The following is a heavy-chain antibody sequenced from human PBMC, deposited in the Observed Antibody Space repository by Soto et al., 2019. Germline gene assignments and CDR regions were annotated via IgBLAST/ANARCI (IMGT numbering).Heavy chain of an antibody. D-gene: IGHD5-12*01. CDR1: GYTFTSYG. CDR2: ISAYNGNT. CDR3: ARDLLHQGRWLQFSNWFDP. J-gene: IGHJ5*02. V-gene: IGHV1-18*01. Sequence: ASVKVSCKASGYTFTSYGISWVRQAPGQGLEWMGWISAYNGNTNYAQKLQGRVIMTTDTSASTAYMELRSLRSDDTAVYYCARDLLHQGRWLQFSNWFDPWGQGTLVTVSS.